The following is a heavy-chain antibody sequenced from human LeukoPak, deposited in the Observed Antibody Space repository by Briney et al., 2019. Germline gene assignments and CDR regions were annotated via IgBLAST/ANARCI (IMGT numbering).Heavy chain of an antibody. J-gene: IGHJ6*02. D-gene: IGHD3-3*01. Sequence: GGSLRLSCVASGFTFSSYWMSWVRQAPGKGLEWVANIKQDGSEKYYVDSVKGRFTISRDNAKNSLYLQMNGLRAEDTAVYYCASVLRFLEWEEESYGMDVWGQGTTVTVSS. CDR2: IKQDGSEK. V-gene: IGHV3-7*01. CDR1: GFTFSSYW. CDR3: ASVLRFLEWEEESYGMDV.